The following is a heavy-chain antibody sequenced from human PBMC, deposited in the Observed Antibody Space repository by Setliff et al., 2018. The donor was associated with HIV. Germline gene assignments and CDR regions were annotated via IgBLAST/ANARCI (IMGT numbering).Heavy chain of an antibody. D-gene: IGHD2-2*01. V-gene: IGHV1-8*03. J-gene: IGHJ6*03. CDR3: ARGSTAVNYYYNHMDV. CDR1: GYIFSAYH. Sequence: ASVKVSCKTSGYIFSAYHIHWVRQGPGQGFEWMGWISAYNGNTNYAQKLQGRVTITRNTSINTAYMELSRLTSDDTAVYYCARGSTAVNYYYNHMDVWGKGTTVTVSS. CDR2: ISAYNGNT.